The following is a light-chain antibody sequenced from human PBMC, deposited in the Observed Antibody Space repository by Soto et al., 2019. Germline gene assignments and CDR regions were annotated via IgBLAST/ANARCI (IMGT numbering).Light chain of an antibody. CDR2: GAS. CDR1: QGISNS. V-gene: IGKV1-27*01. Sequence: DFRMTQSPSSLSASVGDRVTITCRASQGISNSLAWYQQKPGKVPSLLIYGASTLQSGVPSRFSGSGSGTDFTLTISSLQPEDFATYYCQKYDSAPWTFGQGTKVELK. J-gene: IGKJ1*01. CDR3: QKYDSAPWT.